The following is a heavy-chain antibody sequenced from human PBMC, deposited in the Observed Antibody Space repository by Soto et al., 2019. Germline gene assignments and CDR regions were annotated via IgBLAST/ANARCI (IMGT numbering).Heavy chain of an antibody. CDR2: VSHDGRNT. Sequence: VQLVESGGGVVQPGRSLRLSCAASGFTFSDYAMHWVRQAPGKGLEWVAVVSHDGRNTHYADSVKGRFTISRDSSTNRVSREMTSLRAEDTAVYYCAKGGRQWLVTSDFNYWGQGALVTVSS. V-gene: IGHV3-30*18. J-gene: IGHJ4*02. D-gene: IGHD6-19*01. CDR1: GFTFSDYA. CDR3: AKGGRQWLVTSDFNY.